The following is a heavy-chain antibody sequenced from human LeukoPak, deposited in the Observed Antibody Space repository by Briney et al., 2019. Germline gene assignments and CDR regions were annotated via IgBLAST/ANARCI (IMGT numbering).Heavy chain of an antibody. Sequence: GGSLRLSCAASGFTFSSYAMSWVRQAPGKGLEWVSSISSSSSYIYYADSVKGRFTLSRDNSRNTPYLQMNSLRAEDTAIYYCARMITSIWGQGTMVTVSS. D-gene: IGHD3-16*01. CDR3: ARMITSI. CDR2: ISSSSSYI. V-gene: IGHV3-21*04. CDR1: GFTFSSYA. J-gene: IGHJ3*02.